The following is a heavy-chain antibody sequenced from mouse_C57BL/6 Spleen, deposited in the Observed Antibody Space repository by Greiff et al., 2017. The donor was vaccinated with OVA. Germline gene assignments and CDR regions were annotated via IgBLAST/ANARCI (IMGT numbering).Heavy chain of an antibody. J-gene: IGHJ1*03. D-gene: IGHD1-1*01. CDR1: GYAFSSYW. CDR3: ARASLLLRNWYFDV. Sequence: VKLVESGAELVKPGASVKISCKASGYAFSSYWMNWVKQRPGKGLEWIGQIYPGDGDTNYNGKFKGKATLTADKSSSTAYMQLSSLTSEDSAVYFCARASLLLRNWYFDVWGTGTTVTVSS. V-gene: IGHV1-80*01. CDR2: IYPGDGDT.